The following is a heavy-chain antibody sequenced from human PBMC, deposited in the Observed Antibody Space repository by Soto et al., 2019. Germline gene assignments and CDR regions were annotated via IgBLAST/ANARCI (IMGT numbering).Heavy chain of an antibody. D-gene: IGHD4-17*01. Sequence: GASVKVSCKASGYTFTSYGISWVRQAPGQGLEWMGWISAYNGNTNYAQKLQGRVTMTTDTSTSTAYMELRSLRSDDTAVYYCARLTTVVTQVGNYGMDVWGQGTTVTVS. CDR3: ARLTTVVTQVGNYGMDV. CDR1: GYTFTSYG. V-gene: IGHV1-18*01. CDR2: ISAYNGNT. J-gene: IGHJ6*02.